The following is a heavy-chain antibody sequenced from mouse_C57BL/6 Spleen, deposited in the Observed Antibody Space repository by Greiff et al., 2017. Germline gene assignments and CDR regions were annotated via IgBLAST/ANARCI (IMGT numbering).Heavy chain of an antibody. CDR2: INPNNGGT. Sequence: EVKLMESGPELVKPGASVKIPCKASGYTFTDYNMDWVKQSHGKSLEWIGDINPNNGGTIYNQKFKGKATLTVDKSSSTAYMELRSLTSEDTAVYYCASGLGWFAYWGQGTLVTVSA. J-gene: IGHJ3*01. CDR3: ASGLGWFAY. CDR1: GYTFTDYN. V-gene: IGHV1-18*01. D-gene: IGHD2-4*01.